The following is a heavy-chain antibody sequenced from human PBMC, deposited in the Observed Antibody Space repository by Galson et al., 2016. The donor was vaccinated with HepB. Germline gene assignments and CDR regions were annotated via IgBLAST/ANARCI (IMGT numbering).Heavy chain of an antibody. Sequence: SLRLSCAASGFTVSSNYMSWVRQAPGKGLEWVSVIYSGGSTYYADSVKGRFTTSRDNSKNTLYLQMNSLRAEDTAVYYCAREWELLGYGMDVWGQGTTVTVSS. CDR2: IYSGGST. CDR3: AREWELLGYGMDV. V-gene: IGHV3-66*01. D-gene: IGHD1-26*01. J-gene: IGHJ6*02. CDR1: GFTVSSNY.